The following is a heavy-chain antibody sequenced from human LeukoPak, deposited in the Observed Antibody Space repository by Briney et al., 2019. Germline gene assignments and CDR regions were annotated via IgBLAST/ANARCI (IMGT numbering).Heavy chain of an antibody. CDR1: GFTFSSYA. D-gene: IGHD6-19*01. CDR3: ARKDIEVAGFDY. Sequence: GGSLRLSCTASGFTFSSYAMNWVRQAPGKGLEWVSGIGAGGTFTYYADSVKGRFTISRDNSKNTLYLQMNSLRAEDTAVYYCARKDIEVAGFDYWGQGTLVTVSS. J-gene: IGHJ4*02. V-gene: IGHV3-23*01. CDR2: IGAGGTFT.